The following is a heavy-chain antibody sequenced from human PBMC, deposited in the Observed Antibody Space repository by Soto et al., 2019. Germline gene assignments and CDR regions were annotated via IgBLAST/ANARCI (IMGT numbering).Heavy chain of an antibody. CDR2: ISYEGINE. D-gene: IGHD6-13*01. CDR1: GFTFRNYA. V-gene: IGHV3-30-3*01. CDR3: AGPESSKQGAYDN. Sequence: QVQLVESGGGVVQPGRSLRLSCAASGFTFRNYAMHWVRQAPGKGLEWVAVISYEGINEDYGDSVKGRFTISRDNSKNMVYVQINSLRPEDKAVYYGAGPESSKQGAYDNWGHGTLVSVSS. J-gene: IGHJ3*02.